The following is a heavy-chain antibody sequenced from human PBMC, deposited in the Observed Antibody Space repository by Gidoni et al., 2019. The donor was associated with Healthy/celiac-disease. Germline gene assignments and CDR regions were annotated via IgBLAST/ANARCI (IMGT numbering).Heavy chain of an antibody. V-gene: IGHV3-74*01. CDR1: GFTFSSYW. D-gene: IGHD6-19*01. Sequence: EVQLVESGGGLVQPGGSLRLSCAASGFTFSSYWMHWVSRINSDGSSTSSADSVKGRFTISRDNAKNTLYLQMNSLRAEDTAVYYCARDLRSGWSNWFDPWGQGTLVTVSS. CDR3: ARDLRSGWSNWFDP. CDR2: INSDGSST. J-gene: IGHJ5*02.